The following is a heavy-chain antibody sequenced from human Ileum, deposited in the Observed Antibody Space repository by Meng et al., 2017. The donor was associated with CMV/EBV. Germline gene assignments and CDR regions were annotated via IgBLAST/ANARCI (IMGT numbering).Heavy chain of an antibody. CDR2: ITSTGDYR. CDR3: AKVSNYNFWSGFYVPY. Sequence: GFTFSRYSMHWVRQAPGKGLEWVSSITSTGDYRYYGDSVKGRFTISRDNAKNSLYLEMDSLRAEDTAVYYCAKVSNYNFWSGFYVPYWGQGTLVTVSS. D-gene: IGHD3-3*01. J-gene: IGHJ4*02. CDR1: GFTFSRYS. V-gene: IGHV3-21*01.